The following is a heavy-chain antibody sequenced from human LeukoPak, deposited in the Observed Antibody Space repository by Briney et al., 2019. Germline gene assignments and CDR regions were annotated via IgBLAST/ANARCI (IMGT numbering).Heavy chain of an antibody. D-gene: IGHD3-16*02. V-gene: IGHV3-23*01. CDR2: ISGSGGST. J-gene: IGHJ4*02. Sequence: PGGSLRLSCAASGFTFSSYAMSWVRQAPGKGREWVSAISGSGGSTYYADSVKGRFTMSRDNSKNTLYLQMNSLRAEDTAVYYCAKDLMITFGGVIVTGGQGTLVTVSS. CDR1: GFTFSSYA. CDR3: AKDLMITFGGVIVT.